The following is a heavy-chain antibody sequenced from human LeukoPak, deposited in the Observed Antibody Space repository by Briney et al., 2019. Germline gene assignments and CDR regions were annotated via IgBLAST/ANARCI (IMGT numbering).Heavy chain of an antibody. V-gene: IGHV3-23*01. CDR3: AQQVGYCSSGSCYFTY. CDR2: ISNTGGST. J-gene: IGHJ1*01. D-gene: IGHD2-15*01. CDR1: GFSFNTYA. Sequence: GGSLRLSCAASGFSFNTYAMSWVRQAPGKGLEWVSAISNTGGSTYYADSVKGRLTISRDKSKNTLSLQMNSLRAEDTAVYYCAQQVGYCSSGSCYFTYWGQGTLVTVSS.